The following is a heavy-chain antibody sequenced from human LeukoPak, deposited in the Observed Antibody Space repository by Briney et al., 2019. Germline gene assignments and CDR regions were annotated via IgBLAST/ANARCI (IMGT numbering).Heavy chain of an antibody. V-gene: IGHV1-69*13. CDR1: GGTFSSYA. Sequence: ASVKVSCKASGGTFSSYAISWVRQAPGQGLEWMGGIIPLFGTANYAQKFQGRVTITADESTSTAYMELSSLRSEDTAVYYCARACYYGSGSYYNGNYFDYWGQGTLVTVSS. CDR3: ARACYYGSGSYYNGNYFDY. CDR2: IIPLFGTA. J-gene: IGHJ4*02. D-gene: IGHD3-10*01.